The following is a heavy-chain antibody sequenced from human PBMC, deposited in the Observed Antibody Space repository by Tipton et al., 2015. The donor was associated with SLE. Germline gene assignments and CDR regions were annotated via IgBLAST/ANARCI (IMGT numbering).Heavy chain of an antibody. CDR2: INHSGST. D-gene: IGHD3-3*01. J-gene: IGHJ3*02. Sequence: TLSLTCAVYGGSFSGYYWSWIRQPPGKGLEWIGEINHSGSTYYNPSLKSRVTISVDTSKNQFSLMLRSVTAADTAVYYCARDGPYYDFWSGMGAFDIWGQGTMVTVSS. CDR1: GGSFSGYY. V-gene: IGHV4-34*01. CDR3: ARDGPYYDFWSGMGAFDI.